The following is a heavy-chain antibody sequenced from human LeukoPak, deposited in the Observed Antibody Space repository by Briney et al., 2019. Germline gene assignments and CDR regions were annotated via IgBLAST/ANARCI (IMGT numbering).Heavy chain of an antibody. J-gene: IGHJ3*02. CDR3: ARPRSSGWYLSGLGYAFDI. CDR1: GYDFTSYW. V-gene: IGHV5-51*01. Sequence: GESLKISCKGSGYDFTSYWIGWVRQMPGKGLEWMGIIYPGDSDTRYSPSFQGQVTISADKSISTAYLQWSSLKASDTAMYYCARPRSSGWYLSGLGYAFDIWGQGTMVTVSS. D-gene: IGHD6-19*01. CDR2: IYPGDSDT.